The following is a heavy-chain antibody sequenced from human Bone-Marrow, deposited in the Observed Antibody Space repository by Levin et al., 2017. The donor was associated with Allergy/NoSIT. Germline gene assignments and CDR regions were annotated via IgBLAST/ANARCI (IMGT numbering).Heavy chain of an antibody. D-gene: IGHD2-15*01. V-gene: IGHV3-74*01. CDR2: INSDGSST. CDR3: ARGLGYCSGGTCYSVLGDY. Sequence: GESLKISCAASGFTLSSYWMHWVRQAPGKGLVWVSRINSDGSSTRYVDSVKGRFTISRDNAKNTLYLQMNSLRAEDTAVYYCARGLGYCSGGTCYSVLGDYWGQGPLVTVSS. J-gene: IGHJ4*02. CDR1: GFTLSSYW.